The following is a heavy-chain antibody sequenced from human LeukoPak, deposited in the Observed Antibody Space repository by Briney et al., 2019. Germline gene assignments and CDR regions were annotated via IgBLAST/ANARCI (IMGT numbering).Heavy chain of an antibody. CDR3: ARGRESSKLTSGFQSFDWLSDSFDL. V-gene: IGHV1-8*01. D-gene: IGHD3-9*01. CDR2: MSPNSGKT. CDR1: GYSFTNYD. J-gene: IGHJ3*01. Sequence: EASVKVSCKTSGYSFTNYDINWVRQATGQGLGWMGWMSPNSGKTGYAQKFQGRVTMTKNTSMSTAYMELSSLTSEDTAVYYCARGRESSKLTSGFQSFDWLSDSFDLWGQGTIVTVSS.